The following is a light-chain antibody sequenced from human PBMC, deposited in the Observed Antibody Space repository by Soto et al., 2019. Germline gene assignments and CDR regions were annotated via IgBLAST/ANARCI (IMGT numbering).Light chain of an antibody. CDR2: GAS. CDR3: QQYNNWPPNP. J-gene: IGKJ2*01. V-gene: IGKV3-15*01. CDR1: HSVSSN. Sequence: EIVMTQSPATLSVSPGERATLSCRASHSVSSNLAWYQQKPGQAPRLLIYGASTRAPGIPARFSGSGSGTEFTLTISSLQSEDFAVYYCQQYNNWPPNPFGQGTKLEIK.